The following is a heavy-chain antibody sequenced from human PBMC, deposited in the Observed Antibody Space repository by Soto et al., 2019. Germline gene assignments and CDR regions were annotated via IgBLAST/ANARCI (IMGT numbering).Heavy chain of an antibody. J-gene: IGHJ4*02. CDR3: ARDLRAGGYGIDY. Sequence: PGGSLRLSCAASGFTFSSYGMHWVRQAPGKGLEWVAVIWYDGSNKYYADSVKGRFTISRDNSKNTLYLQMNSLRAEDTAVYYCARDLRAGGYGIDYWGQGTLVTVSS. V-gene: IGHV3-33*01. CDR1: GFTFSSYG. D-gene: IGHD5-12*01. CDR2: IWYDGSNK.